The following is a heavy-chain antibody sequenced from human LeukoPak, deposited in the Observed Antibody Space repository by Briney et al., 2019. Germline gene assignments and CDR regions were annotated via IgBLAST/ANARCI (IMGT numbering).Heavy chain of an antibody. CDR1: GGTLSTHI. CDR3: ARVNLRGSQYNWFDP. J-gene: IGHJ5*02. CDR2: ITPIIDSS. V-gene: IGHV1-69*08. D-gene: IGHD1-26*01. Sequence: SVKVSCKASGGTLSTHIFTWVRQAPGQGLEWMGKITPIIDSSKYAQKFQGRLTITADKSSGTVYMELSSLRSEDTAVYYCARVNLRGSQYNWFDPWGQGTLVTVSS.